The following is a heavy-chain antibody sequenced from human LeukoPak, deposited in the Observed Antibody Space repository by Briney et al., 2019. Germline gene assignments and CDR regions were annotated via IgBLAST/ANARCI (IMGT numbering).Heavy chain of an antibody. Sequence: ASLKVSCKASGYTFTSYDINWVRQATGQGLEWMGWMNPNSGNTGYAQKFQGRVTITRNTSISTAYMELSSLRSEDTAVYYCARGGGERLYYYYMDVWGKGTTVTVSS. V-gene: IGHV1-8*03. J-gene: IGHJ6*03. CDR2: MNPNSGNT. D-gene: IGHD4-17*01. CDR3: ARGGGERLYYYYMDV. CDR1: GYTFTSYD.